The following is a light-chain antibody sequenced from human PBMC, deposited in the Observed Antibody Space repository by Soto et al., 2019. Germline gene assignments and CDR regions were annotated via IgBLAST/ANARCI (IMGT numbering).Light chain of an antibody. CDR1: SSNIGNNA. CDR2: YDD. CDR3: AAWDDSLNGSYV. J-gene: IGLJ1*01. Sequence: QSVLTQPPSVSEAPRQRVTISCSGSSSNIGNNAVNWYQQLPGKAPKLLIYYDDLLPSGVSDRFSGSKSGTSASLAISGLQSEDEADYYCAAWDDSLNGSYVFGTGTKVTV. V-gene: IGLV1-36*01.